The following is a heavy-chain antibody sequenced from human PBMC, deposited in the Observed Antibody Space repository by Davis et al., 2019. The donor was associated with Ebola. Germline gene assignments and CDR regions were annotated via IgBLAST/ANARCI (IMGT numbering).Heavy chain of an antibody. V-gene: IGHV1-46*02. D-gene: IGHD3-22*01. CDR3: ARGRGHYESSGGDF. CDR2: INPSGGST. CDR1: GYTFNSYY. J-gene: IGHJ4*02. Sequence: AASVKVSCKASGYTFNSYYIHWVRQAPGQGLEWMGIINPSGGSTTYAQKFQGRVTMTRGTSTRTVYMELSSLRSEDTAVYYCARGRGHYESSGGDFWGQGTLVTVSS.